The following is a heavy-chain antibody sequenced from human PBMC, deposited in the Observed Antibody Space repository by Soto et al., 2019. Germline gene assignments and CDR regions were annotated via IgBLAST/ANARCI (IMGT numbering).Heavy chain of an antibody. V-gene: IGHV3-49*03. Sequence: QPGGSLRLSCTASGFTFGDYAMSWFRQAPGKGLEWVGFIRSKAYGGTTEYAASVKGRFTISRDDSKSIAYLQMNSLKTEDTAVYYCTRAPVPAAITDFDYWGQGTLVTVSS. CDR2: IRSKAYGGTT. CDR1: GFTFGDYA. J-gene: IGHJ4*02. CDR3: TRAPVPAAITDFDY. D-gene: IGHD2-2*01.